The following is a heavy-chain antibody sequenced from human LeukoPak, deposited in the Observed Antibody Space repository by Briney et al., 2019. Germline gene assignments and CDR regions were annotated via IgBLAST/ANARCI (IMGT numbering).Heavy chain of an antibody. CDR3: ARCLPLSYYFDY. J-gene: IGHJ4*02. CDR1: GXSISSSSYY. Sequence: SETLSLTCTVSGXSISSSSYYWGWIRQPPGKGLEWIGSIYYSGSTYYNPSLKSRVTISVDTSKNQFSLKLSSVTAADTAVYYCARCLPLSYYFDYWGQGTLVTVSS. V-gene: IGHV4-39*01. CDR2: IYYSGST. D-gene: IGHD5/OR15-5a*01.